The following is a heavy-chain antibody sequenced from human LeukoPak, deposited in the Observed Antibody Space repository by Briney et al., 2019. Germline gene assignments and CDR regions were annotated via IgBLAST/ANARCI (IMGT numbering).Heavy chain of an antibody. D-gene: IGHD2-2*02. V-gene: IGHV5-51*01. J-gene: IGHJ5*02. Sequence: GESLKISCKGSGYSFTSYWIGWVRQMPGKGLEWMGIIYPGDSDTRYSPSFQGQVTISVDKSISTAYLQWSSLKASDTAMYYCARQAPIYCSSTSCYNHWFDPWGQGTLVTVSS. CDR2: IYPGDSDT. CDR1: GYSFTSYW. CDR3: ARQAPIYCSSTSCYNHWFDP.